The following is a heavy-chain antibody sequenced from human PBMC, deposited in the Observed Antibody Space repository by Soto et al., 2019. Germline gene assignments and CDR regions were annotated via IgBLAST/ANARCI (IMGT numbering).Heavy chain of an antibody. Sequence: EVQLLESGGGLVQPGGSLRLSCAASGFTFSSYAMSWVRQAPGKGLEWVSAISGSGGSTYYADSVKGRFTISRDNSKNTLYLQMNSLRAEDTVVYYCAKGERGYCSGGSCYSYAFDIWGQGTMVTVSS. J-gene: IGHJ3*02. CDR3: AKGERGYCSGGSCYSYAFDI. CDR2: ISGSGGST. V-gene: IGHV3-23*01. D-gene: IGHD2-15*01. CDR1: GFTFSSYA.